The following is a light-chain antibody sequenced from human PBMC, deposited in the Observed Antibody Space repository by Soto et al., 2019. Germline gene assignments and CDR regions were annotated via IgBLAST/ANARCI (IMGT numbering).Light chain of an antibody. J-gene: IGKJ5*01. Sequence: EIVLTQSPGTLSLSPGERATLSCRASQSVSSSYLAWYQQKPGQAPRLLIYGASSSATGIPDRFSGSGSGTDSTLTISRLEPEDFAVYYCQHYGGSPPITFGQGTRLEI. V-gene: IGKV3-20*01. CDR1: QSVSSSY. CDR2: GAS. CDR3: QHYGGSPPIT.